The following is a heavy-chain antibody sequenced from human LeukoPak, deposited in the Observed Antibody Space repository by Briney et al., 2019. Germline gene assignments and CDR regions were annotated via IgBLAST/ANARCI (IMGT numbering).Heavy chain of an antibody. CDR3: ASDYAHLDAFDI. Sequence: ASVKVSCKVSGYTLTELSMHWVRQAPGKGLEWMGGIIPIFGTANYAQKFQGRVTITADESTSTAYMELSSLRSEDTAVYYCASDYAHLDAFDIWGQGTMVTVSS. CDR2: IIPIFGTA. CDR1: GYTLTELS. V-gene: IGHV1-69*13. D-gene: IGHD4-17*01. J-gene: IGHJ3*02.